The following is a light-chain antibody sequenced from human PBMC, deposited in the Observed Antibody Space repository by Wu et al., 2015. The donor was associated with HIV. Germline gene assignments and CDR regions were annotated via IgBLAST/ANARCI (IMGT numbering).Light chain of an antibody. J-gene: IGKJ1*01. CDR1: QNIGAY. CDR3: QHSFSVPWT. Sequence: VGDRVAITCRSGQNIGAYLNWYQEKPGQAPRLLIYAASSLHSGVPARFSGSGSGTDFTLTISSLQPDDFATYYCQHSFSVPWTFGQGTKVE. V-gene: IGKV1-39*01. CDR2: AAS.